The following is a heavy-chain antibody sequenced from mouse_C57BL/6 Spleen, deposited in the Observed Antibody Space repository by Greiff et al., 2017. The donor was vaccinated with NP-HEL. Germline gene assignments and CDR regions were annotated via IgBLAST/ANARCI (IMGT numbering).Heavy chain of an antibody. Sequence: VKLMESGPGLVQPSQSLSITCTVSGFSLTSYGVHWARQSPGKGLEWLGVIWRGGSTDYNAAFMSRLSITKDNSKSQVFFKMNSLQADDTAIYYCANERGYYGSSSYAMDYWGQGTSVTVSS. D-gene: IGHD1-1*01. J-gene: IGHJ4*01. V-gene: IGHV2-5*01. CDR2: IWRGGST. CDR3: ANERGYYGSSSYAMDY. CDR1: GFSLTSYG.